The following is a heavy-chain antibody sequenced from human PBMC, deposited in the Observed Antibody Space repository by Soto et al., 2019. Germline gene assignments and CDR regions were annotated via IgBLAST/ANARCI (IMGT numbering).Heavy chain of an antibody. Sequence: PLETLSLTWTVSGGSISQSIYYWGWFRQPPGTGLEWVGSISYSGSTYYNPSLKSRVTMSVDTSKNQFSLKLSSVTAADTAVYYCARHRYCSGGSCYANLHYYYYMDVWGKGTTVTVSS. V-gene: IGHV4-39*01. CDR2: ISYSGST. CDR1: GGSISQSIYY. J-gene: IGHJ6*03. CDR3: ARHRYCSGGSCYANLHYYYYMDV. D-gene: IGHD2-15*01.